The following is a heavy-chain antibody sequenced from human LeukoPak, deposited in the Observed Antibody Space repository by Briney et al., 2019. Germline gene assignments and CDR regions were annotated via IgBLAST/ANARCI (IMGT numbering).Heavy chain of an antibody. Sequence: ASVKVSCEASGYTFTSYAMHWVRQAPGQRLEWMGWINAGNGNTKYSQKFQGRVTITRDTSASTAYMELSSLRSEDTAVYYCARDRLRSGWHAPFDYWGQGTLVTVSS. D-gene: IGHD6-19*01. CDR2: INAGNGNT. J-gene: IGHJ4*02. CDR3: ARDRLRSGWHAPFDY. V-gene: IGHV1-3*01. CDR1: GYTFTSYA.